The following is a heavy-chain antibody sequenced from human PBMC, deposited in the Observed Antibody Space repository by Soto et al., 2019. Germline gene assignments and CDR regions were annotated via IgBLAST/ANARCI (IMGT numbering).Heavy chain of an antibody. J-gene: IGHJ3*02. D-gene: IGHD3-10*01. V-gene: IGHV4-59*01. CDR3: ARPRGDPYAFYI. Sequence: TSETLSLTCAFSGGSISSYYWSWIRQPPGKGLEWIGYIYGRGNTNYNPSLNSRVLISIDTSQNQLSLKLTSVTAADTAVYFCARPRGDPYAFYICGRGTMVSGSS. CDR2: IYGRGNT. CDR1: GGSISSYY.